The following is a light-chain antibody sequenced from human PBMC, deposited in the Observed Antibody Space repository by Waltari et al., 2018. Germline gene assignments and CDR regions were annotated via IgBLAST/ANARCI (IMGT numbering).Light chain of an antibody. CDR3: QTGGHGTWV. Sequence: QLVVTQSPSASASLGVSVKLTCTLSSGHSSNIIAWLQQQPEKGPRYLMKVNSDGSHSRGDEIPDRFSGSSSGAERHLTISSLQAEDEADYYCQTGGHGTWVFGGGTKLTVL. CDR1: SGHSSNI. J-gene: IGLJ3*02. V-gene: IGLV4-69*01. CDR2: VNSDGSH.